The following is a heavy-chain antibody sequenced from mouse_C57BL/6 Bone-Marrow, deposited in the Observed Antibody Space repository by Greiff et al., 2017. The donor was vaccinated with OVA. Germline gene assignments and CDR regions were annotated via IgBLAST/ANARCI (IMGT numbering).Heavy chain of an antibody. CDR2: IEPENGDT. J-gene: IGHJ2*01. CDR1: GFNIKDDY. CDR3: TTYRY. Sequence: VQLHQSGAELVRPGASVKLSCTASGFNIKDDYMHWVKERPEQGLEWIGWIEPENGDTEYASKFQGKATITADTSSKTVYLHLRRLTSEDTAVYYCTTYRYWGQGTTLTVSS. V-gene: IGHV14-4*01.